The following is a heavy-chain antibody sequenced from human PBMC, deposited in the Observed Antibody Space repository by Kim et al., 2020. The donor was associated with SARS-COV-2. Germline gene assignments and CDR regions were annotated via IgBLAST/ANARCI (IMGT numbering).Heavy chain of an antibody. Sequence: SETLSLTCAVYGGSFSGYYWSWIRQPPGKGLEWIGEINHSGSTNYNPSLKSRVTISVDTSKNQFSLKLSSVTAADTAVYYCARGKIVVVAAAGRGWFDPWGQGTLVTVSS. CDR3: ARGKIVVVAAAGRGWFDP. CDR1: GGSFSGYY. J-gene: IGHJ5*02. CDR2: INHSGST. D-gene: IGHD2-15*01. V-gene: IGHV4-34*01.